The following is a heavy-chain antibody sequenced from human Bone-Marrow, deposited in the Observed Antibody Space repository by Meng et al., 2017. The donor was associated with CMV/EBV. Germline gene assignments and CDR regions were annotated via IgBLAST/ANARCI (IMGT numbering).Heavy chain of an antibody. J-gene: IGHJ4*02. CDR1: GFTFSSYS. Sequence: GESLKISCAASGFTFSSYSMNWVRQAPGKGLEWVSSISSSSSYIYYADSVKGRFTISRDNAKNSLYLQMNSLRAEDTAVYYCARGGLEPHDYWGQGTLVTVSS. CDR3: ARGGLEPHDY. V-gene: IGHV3-21*01. D-gene: IGHD1-1*01. CDR2: ISSSSSYI.